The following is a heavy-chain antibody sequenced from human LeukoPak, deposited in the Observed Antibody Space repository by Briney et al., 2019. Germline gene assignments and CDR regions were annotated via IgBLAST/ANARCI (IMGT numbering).Heavy chain of an antibody. CDR2: IYYSGST. CDR1: GGSISSYY. J-gene: IGHJ4*02. D-gene: IGHD1-26*01. CDR3: ARLSMGATDY. Sequence: SETLSLTCTVSGGSISSYYWSWIRQPPGKGLEWIGYIYYSGSTNYNPSLKSRVTISVDTSKNQFSLKLSSVTAADTAVYYCARLSMGATDYWGQGTLVTVSS. V-gene: IGHV4-59*08.